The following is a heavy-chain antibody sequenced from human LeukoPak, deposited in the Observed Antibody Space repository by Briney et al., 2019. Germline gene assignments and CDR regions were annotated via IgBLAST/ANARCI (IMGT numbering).Heavy chain of an antibody. Sequence: GGSLRLSCAASGFTFSSYGMPWVRQAPGKGLEWVTFIQYDGSNKHYADSVKGRFTISRDNAKNSLYLQMNSLRAEDTAVYYCAELGITMIGGVWGKGTTVTISS. V-gene: IGHV3-30*02. CDR2: IQYDGSNK. J-gene: IGHJ6*04. D-gene: IGHD3-10*02. CDR1: GFTFSSYG. CDR3: AELGITMIGGV.